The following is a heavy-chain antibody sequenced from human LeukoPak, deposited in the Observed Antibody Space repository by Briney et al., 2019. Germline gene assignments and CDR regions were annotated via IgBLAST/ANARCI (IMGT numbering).Heavy chain of an antibody. D-gene: IGHD2-21*02. V-gene: IGHV1-2*02. J-gene: IGHJ4*02. CDR3: ARPTYCGSDCYFNFDY. Sequence: ASVKVSCKTSGYTFATYFMHWVRQAPGQGLEWMGYIKPNSGVTNYAQKFRGRVTMTWDTSISTAFIELSGLTSDNTAIYYCARPTYCGSDCYFNFDYWGQGTLVTVSS. CDR1: GYTFATYF. CDR2: IKPNSGVT.